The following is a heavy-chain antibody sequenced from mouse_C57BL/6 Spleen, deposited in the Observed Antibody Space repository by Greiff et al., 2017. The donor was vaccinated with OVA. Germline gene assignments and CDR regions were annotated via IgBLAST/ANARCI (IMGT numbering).Heavy chain of an antibody. CDR3: TRSYYGSS. Sequence: LQESGAELVRPGASVTLSCKASGYTFTDYEMHWVKQTPVHGLEWIGAIDPETGGTAYNQKFKGKAILTADKSSSTAYMELRSLTSEDSAVYYCTRSYYGSSWGQGTTLTVSS. D-gene: IGHD1-1*01. CDR2: IDPETGGT. J-gene: IGHJ2*01. V-gene: IGHV1-15*01. CDR1: GYTFTDYE.